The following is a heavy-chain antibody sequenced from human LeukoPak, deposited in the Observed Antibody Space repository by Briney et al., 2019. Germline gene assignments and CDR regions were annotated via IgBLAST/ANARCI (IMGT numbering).Heavy chain of an antibody. J-gene: IGHJ3*02. D-gene: IGHD4-17*01. CDR2: IYYSGST. Sequence: TSETLSLTCTVSGGSISIYYWSWVRQPPGEGLEWIGYIYYSGSTKYNPSLESRVTMSVDTSKTQFSLKLSSVTAADTAVYYCARTYGDDAFDIWGQGTMVTVSS. CDR3: ARTYGDDAFDI. V-gene: IGHV4-59*01. CDR1: GGSISIYY.